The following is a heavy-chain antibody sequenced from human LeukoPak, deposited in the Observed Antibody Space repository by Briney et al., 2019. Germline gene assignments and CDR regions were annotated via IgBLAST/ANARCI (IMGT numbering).Heavy chain of an antibody. CDR3: ARDGYSGSYYDT. D-gene: IGHD1-26*01. J-gene: IGHJ3*02. V-gene: IGHV3-7*04. Sequence: PGGSLRLSCAVSGFKFRNYWMSWVRQAPGKGGEGVANIKQEGSEIYYVDSVRGRATIYRDNAKNSLYLQMNSLRAEDAAVYYCARDGYSGSYYDTCGQGTMVTVCS. CDR1: GFKFRNYW. CDR2: IKQEGSEI.